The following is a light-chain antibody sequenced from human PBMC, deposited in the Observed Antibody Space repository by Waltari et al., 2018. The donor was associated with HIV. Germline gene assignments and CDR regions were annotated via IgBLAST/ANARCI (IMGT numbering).Light chain of an antibody. CDR2: EVS. J-gene: IGLJ2*01. CDR3: QTWDTNTVI. V-gene: IGLV2-14*01. Sequence: QSALTQPASVSGSPGQSITISCTGTSSDVGVYDYVSWYQQHPGKAPKLMIFEVSYRPSGVSRRFSGSKSGNTASLTISGLRAEDEADYYCQTWDTNTVIFGGGTRLTVL. CDR1: SSDVGVYDY.